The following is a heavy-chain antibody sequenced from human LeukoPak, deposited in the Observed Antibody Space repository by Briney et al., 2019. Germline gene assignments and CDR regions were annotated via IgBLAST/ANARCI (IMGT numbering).Heavy chain of an antibody. D-gene: IGHD1-26*01. J-gene: IGHJ4*02. Sequence: GGSLRLSCAASGFTFSSNWMHWVRQAPGKGLVWVSRISGDGSSTSYADSAKGRFTISRDNAKNTLYLQMNSLRAEDTAVYYCAREIVGAREFDYWGQGTLVTVSS. CDR3: AREIVGAREFDY. CDR2: ISGDGSST. CDR1: GFTFSSNW. V-gene: IGHV3-74*01.